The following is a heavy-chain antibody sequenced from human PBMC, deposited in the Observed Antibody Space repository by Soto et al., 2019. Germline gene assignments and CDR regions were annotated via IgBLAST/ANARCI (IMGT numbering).Heavy chain of an antibody. J-gene: IGHJ6*02. V-gene: IGHV4-39*01. CDR1: GCSISSGGYY. CDR2: IYYSGST. D-gene: IGHD5-18*01. Sequence: SETLSLTCTVSGCSISSGGYYWGWIRQPPGKGLEWIGSIYYSGSTYYNPSLKSRVTISVDTSKNQFSLKLSSVTAADTAVYYCACIFSGGYGYGFYYYGMDVWGQGTTVTVSS. CDR3: ACIFSGGYGYGFYYYGMDV.